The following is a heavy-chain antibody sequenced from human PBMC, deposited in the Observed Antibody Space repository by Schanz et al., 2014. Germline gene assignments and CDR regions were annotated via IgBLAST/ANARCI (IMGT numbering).Heavy chain of an antibody. CDR2: IYYSGSS. Sequence: QVQLQESGPGLLKPSETLSLTCTVSGGSIRSYFWSWIRQPPGKGLEWIGYIYYSGSSDYNPSLKSRVTISVDASKTHFSLTLTSPTAADTAVYYCARDTTWRLDLWGRGTLVTVSS. CDR3: ARDTTWRLDL. D-gene: IGHD1-1*01. J-gene: IGHJ2*01. CDR1: GGSIRSYF. V-gene: IGHV4-59*12.